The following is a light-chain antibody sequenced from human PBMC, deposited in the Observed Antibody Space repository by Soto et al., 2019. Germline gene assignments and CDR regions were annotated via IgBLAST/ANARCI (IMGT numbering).Light chain of an antibody. CDR2: DAS. V-gene: IGKV3-11*01. Sequence: EIVLTQSPATLSLSPGDRVTLSCRASQTVGRYLSWYQHSPGQGPRLIVYDASNRATGIPARFSGSGSETDFNLTISSLEPEDFAVYYCQQRLHWPITFGQGTRLEIK. J-gene: IGKJ5*01. CDR1: QTVGRY. CDR3: QQRLHWPIT.